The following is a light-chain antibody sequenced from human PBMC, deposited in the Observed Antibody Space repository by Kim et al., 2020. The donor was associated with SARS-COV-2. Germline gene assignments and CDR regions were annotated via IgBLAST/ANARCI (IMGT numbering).Light chain of an antibody. CDR1: SSDVGGYNY. CDR2: EVS. J-gene: IGLJ1*01. V-gene: IGLV2-8*01. Sequence: LTQPPSASGSPGQSVTISCTGTSSDVGGYNYVSWYQQHPGKAPKLMIYEVSKRPSGVPDRFSGSKSGNTASLTVSGLQAEDGADYYCSSYAAISNFVFGTGTKVTVL. CDR3: SSYAAISNFV.